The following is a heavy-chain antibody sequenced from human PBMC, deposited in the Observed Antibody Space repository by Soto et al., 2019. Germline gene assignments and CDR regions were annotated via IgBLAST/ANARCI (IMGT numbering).Heavy chain of an antibody. CDR3: ARLLVYYYGSGSYFFWSYYYGMDV. CDR2: IYYSGST. Sequence: SETLSLTCTVSGGSISSGGYYWSWIRQHPGKGLEWIGYIYYSGSTYYNPSLKSRVTISVDTSKNQFSLKLSSVTAADTAVYYCARLLVYYYGSGSYFFWSYYYGMDVWGQGTTVTVSS. J-gene: IGHJ6*02. D-gene: IGHD3-10*01. CDR1: GGSISSGGYY. V-gene: IGHV4-31*03.